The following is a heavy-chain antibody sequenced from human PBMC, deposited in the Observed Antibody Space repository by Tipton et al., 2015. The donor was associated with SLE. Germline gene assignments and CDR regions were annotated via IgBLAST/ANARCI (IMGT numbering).Heavy chain of an antibody. J-gene: IGHJ6*02. CDR2: INGNGSSI. CDR3: VRELRSPDYYGMDV. D-gene: IGHD3-16*01. Sequence: SLRLSCAASGFTFSTYWMHLVRQVPGKGLVWVSRINGNGSSINYADSVKARFTISRDNAKNTLFLQMNSLRAEGTAVYYCVRELRSPDYYGMDVWGQGTTVTVSS. V-gene: IGHV3-74*01. CDR1: GFTFSTYW.